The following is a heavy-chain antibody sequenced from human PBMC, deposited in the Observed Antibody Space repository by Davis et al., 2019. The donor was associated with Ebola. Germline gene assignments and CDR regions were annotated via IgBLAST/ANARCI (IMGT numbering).Heavy chain of an antibody. J-gene: IGHJ3*02. CDR1: GGSVSSGSYY. V-gene: IGHV4-61*01. D-gene: IGHD1-26*01. CDR2: IYYSGST. Sequence: PSETLSLTCTVSGGSVSSGSYYWSWIRQPPGKGLEWIGYIYYSGSTNYNPSLKSRVTISVDTSKNQFSLKLSSVTAADTAVYYCAKSVGGSYSDAFDIWGQGTMVTVSS. CDR3: AKSVGGSYSDAFDI.